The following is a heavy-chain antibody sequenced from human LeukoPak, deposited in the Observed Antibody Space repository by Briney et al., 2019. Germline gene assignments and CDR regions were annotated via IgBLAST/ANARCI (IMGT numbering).Heavy chain of an antibody. D-gene: IGHD2-15*01. Sequence: PGGSLRLSCAASGFTFSSYAMSWVRQAPGKGLEWVSGISNSGGTIYYADSVKGRFTISRDNSKNTLYLQMSSLRAEDTAVYSCAKETAGFCSGNNCYLDYWGQGTLVTVSS. CDR3: AKETAGFCSGNNCYLDY. CDR1: GFTFSSYA. V-gene: IGHV3-23*01. J-gene: IGHJ4*02. CDR2: ISNSGGTI.